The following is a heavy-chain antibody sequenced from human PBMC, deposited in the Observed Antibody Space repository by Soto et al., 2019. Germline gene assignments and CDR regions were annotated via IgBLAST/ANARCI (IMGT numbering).Heavy chain of an antibody. CDR1: GGTFSSYA. V-gene: IGHV1-69*12. J-gene: IGHJ4*02. D-gene: IGHD3-22*01. CDR2: IIPMFGTA. CDR3: ARSRANYYDSRGYYYSAFEY. Sequence: QVQLVQSGAEVKKPGSSVKVSCKTSGGTFSSYAISWVRQAPGQGLEWMGGIIPMFGTANYAQKFQGRVTITADESTSTACMALSSLRSEDTAVYYCARSRANYYDSRGYYYSAFEYWGQGSVVTVSS.